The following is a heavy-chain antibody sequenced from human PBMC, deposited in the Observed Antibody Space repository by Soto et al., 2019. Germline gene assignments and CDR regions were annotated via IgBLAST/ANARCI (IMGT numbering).Heavy chain of an antibody. CDR3: AKDPYCSSTSCYLSSV. D-gene: IGHD2-2*01. Sequence: GGSLRLSCAASGFTFSSYAMSWVRQAPGKGLERVSVISGSGGSTYYADSVKGRFTISRDNSKNTLYLQMNSLRAEDTAVYYCAKDPYCSSTSCYLSSVWGQGTLVTVSS. CDR2: ISGSGGST. J-gene: IGHJ4*02. V-gene: IGHV3-23*01. CDR1: GFTFSSYA.